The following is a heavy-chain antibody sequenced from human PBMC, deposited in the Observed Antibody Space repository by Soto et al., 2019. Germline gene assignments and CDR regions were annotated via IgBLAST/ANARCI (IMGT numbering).Heavy chain of an antibody. J-gene: IGHJ4*02. D-gene: IGHD5-12*01. V-gene: IGHV1-69*12. CDR2: IVPIVDTS. CDR1: GGTFSSYA. CDR3: VRVVAIPGYPDN. Sequence: QVQLVQSGAEVRQPASSVKVSCKTSGGTFSSYAISWVRQAPGQGLEWMGGIVPIVDTSTYAQKLQGRVTITADESTSTVYMELSSLRSDDTAVYYCVRVVAIPGYPDNWGQGTLVTLSS.